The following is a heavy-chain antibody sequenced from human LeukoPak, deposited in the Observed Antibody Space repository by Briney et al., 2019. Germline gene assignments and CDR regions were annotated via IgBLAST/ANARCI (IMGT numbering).Heavy chain of an antibody. CDR2: IYTSGST. J-gene: IGHJ5*02. V-gene: IGHV4-61*02. Sequence: SETLSLTCTVSGGSISSGSYYWSWIRQPAGKGLEWIGRIYTSGSTNYNPSLKSRVTISVDTSKNQFSLKLSSVTAADTAVYYCARQVPSGDIVVVVAANDNWFDPWGQGTLVTVSS. D-gene: IGHD2-15*01. CDR1: GGSISSGSYY. CDR3: ARQVPSGDIVVVVAANDNWFDP.